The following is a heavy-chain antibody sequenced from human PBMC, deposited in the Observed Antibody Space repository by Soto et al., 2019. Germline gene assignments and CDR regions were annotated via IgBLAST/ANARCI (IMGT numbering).Heavy chain of an antibody. CDR3: AKDFSVAEGRTIDY. D-gene: IGHD3-3*01. Sequence: GGSLRLSCAASGFTFSSYGMHWVRQAPGKGLEWVAVISYDGSNKYYADSVKGRFTISRDNSKNTLYLQMNSLRAEDTAVYYCAKDFSVAEGRTIDYWGQGTLVTVSS. CDR2: ISYDGSNK. V-gene: IGHV3-30*18. CDR1: GFTFSSYG. J-gene: IGHJ4*02.